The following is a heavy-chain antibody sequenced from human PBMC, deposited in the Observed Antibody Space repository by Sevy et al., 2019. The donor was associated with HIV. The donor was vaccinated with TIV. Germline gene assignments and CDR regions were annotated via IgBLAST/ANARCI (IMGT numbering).Heavy chain of an antibody. CDR3: AKGISGTYYYDSSGYSQTYYFDY. CDR2: ISGSGGST. CDR1: GFTFSSYA. V-gene: IGHV3-23*01. D-gene: IGHD3-22*01. Sequence: GGSLRLSCAASGFTFSSYAMSWVRQAPGKGLEWVSAISGSGGSTYYADSVKGRFTISRDKSKNTLYLQMNSLRAEDTAVYYCAKGISGTYYYDSSGYSQTYYFDYWGQGTLVTVSS. J-gene: IGHJ4*02.